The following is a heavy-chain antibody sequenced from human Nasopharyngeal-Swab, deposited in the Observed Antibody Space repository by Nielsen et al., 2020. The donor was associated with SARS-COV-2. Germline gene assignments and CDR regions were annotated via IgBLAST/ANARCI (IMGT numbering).Heavy chain of an antibody. Sequence: GESLKISCAASGFTFSSYDMHWVRQAPGKGLEWVANIKQDGSEKYYVDSVKGRFTISRDNAKNSLYLQMNSLRAEDTAVYYCARATTVKGVLGDVWGKGTTVTVSS. V-gene: IGHV3-7*01. CDR2: IKQDGSEK. CDR1: GFTFSSYD. J-gene: IGHJ6*04. D-gene: IGHD4-11*01. CDR3: ARATTVKGVLGDV.